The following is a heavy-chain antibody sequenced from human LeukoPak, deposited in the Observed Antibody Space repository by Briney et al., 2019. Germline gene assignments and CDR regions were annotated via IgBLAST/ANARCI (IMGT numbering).Heavy chain of an antibody. D-gene: IGHD6-19*01. J-gene: IGHJ2*01. CDR3: ARRTPVAGTYWNSDL. CDR2: INPNSGGT. CDR1: GYTFTGSY. Sequence: ASLKVSCKASGYTFTGSYIHWVRQAPGQGLEWMGWINPNSGGTEFAQKFQGRVTMTRDTSISTAYMELSRLRSDDTAVYYCARRTPVAGTYWNSDLWGRGTLVTVSS. V-gene: IGHV1-2*02.